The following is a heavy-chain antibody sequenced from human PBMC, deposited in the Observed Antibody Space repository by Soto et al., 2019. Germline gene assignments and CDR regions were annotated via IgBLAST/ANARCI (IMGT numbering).Heavy chain of an antibody. CDR3: ASWHEREHAYDV. Sequence: GGSLRLSCAASGFTFSSYAMHWVRQAPGKGLEWVAVISYDGSNKYYADSVKGRFTISRDNSKNTLYLQMTGLRPDDTAVYYCASWHEREHAYDVWGRGTTVTVSS. J-gene: IGHJ3*01. V-gene: IGHV3-30*14. CDR1: GFTFSSYA. CDR2: ISYDGSNK. D-gene: IGHD1-1*01.